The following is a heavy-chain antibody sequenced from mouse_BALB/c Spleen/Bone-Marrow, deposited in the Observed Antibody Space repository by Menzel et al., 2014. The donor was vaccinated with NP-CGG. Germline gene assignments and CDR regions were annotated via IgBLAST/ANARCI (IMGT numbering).Heavy chain of an antibody. J-gene: IGHJ4*01. CDR3: ARWGGYGNYDAMYY. V-gene: IGHV3-8*02. Sequence: VQLKESGPSLVKPSQTLSLTCSVTGDSITSGYWNWIRKFPGNKLEYMGYISYSGSTYYNPSLKSRISITRDTSKNQYYLQLNSVTTEDTATYYCARWGGYGNYDAMYYWGQGTSVTVSS. D-gene: IGHD2-10*02. CDR2: ISYSGST. CDR1: GDSITSGY.